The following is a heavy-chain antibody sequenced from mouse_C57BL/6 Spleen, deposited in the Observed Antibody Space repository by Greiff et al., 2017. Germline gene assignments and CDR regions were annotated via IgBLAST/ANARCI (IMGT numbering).Heavy chain of an antibody. CDR3: ARNYGSYYAMDY. Sequence: VQLQQPGAELVRPGTSVKLSCKASGYTFTSYWMPWVKQRPGQGLEWIGVIDPSDSYTNYNQKFKGKSTLTVETSASTAYMQLSSLTSEDSAVYYCARNYGSYYAMDYWGQGTSVTVSS. CDR1: GYTFTSYW. V-gene: IGHV1-59*01. CDR2: IDPSDSYT. J-gene: IGHJ4*01. D-gene: IGHD1-1*01.